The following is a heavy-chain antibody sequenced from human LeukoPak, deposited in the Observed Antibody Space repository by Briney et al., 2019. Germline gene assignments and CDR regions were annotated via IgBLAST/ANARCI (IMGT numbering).Heavy chain of an antibody. V-gene: IGHV3-48*01. CDR2: ISSSSSTI. J-gene: IGHJ3*02. CDR3: AKDPKGELQVPSAFDI. CDR1: GFTFSSYS. Sequence: PGGSLRLSCAASGFTFSSYSMNWVRQAPGKGLEWVSYISSSSSTIYYADSVKGRFTISRDNAKNSLYLQMNSLRAEDTAVYYCAKDPKGELQVPSAFDIWGQGTMVTVSS. D-gene: IGHD1-7*01.